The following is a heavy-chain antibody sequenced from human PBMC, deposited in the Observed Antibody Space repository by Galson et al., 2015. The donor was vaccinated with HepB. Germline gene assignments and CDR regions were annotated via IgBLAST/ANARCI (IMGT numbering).Heavy chain of an antibody. J-gene: IGHJ4*02. D-gene: IGHD6-19*01. Sequence: SLRLSCAASGFTFSSYAMSWVRQAPGKGLEWVSSINTNGGSTYYADSVKGRFTISRDDAKNSLYLQMNSLRAEDTAVYYCAGLGHSSGWYDPLRGYGGQGTLVTVSS. CDR1: GFTFSSYA. CDR2: INTNGGST. V-gene: IGHV3-23*01. CDR3: AGLGHSSGWYDPLRGY.